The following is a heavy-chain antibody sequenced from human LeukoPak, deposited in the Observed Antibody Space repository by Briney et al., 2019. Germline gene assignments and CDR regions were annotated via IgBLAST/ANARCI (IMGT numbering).Heavy chain of an antibody. CDR3: ARDEYSSSWYLYFQH. V-gene: IGHV3-33*01. CDR1: GFTFSSYG. Sequence: GRSLRLSCAASGFTFSSYGMHWVRQAPGKGLEWVAVIWYDGSNKYYADSVKGRFTISRDNSKNTLYLQMNSLRAEDTAVYYCARDEYSSSWYLYFQHWGQGTLVTVSS. D-gene: IGHD6-13*01. CDR2: IWYDGSNK. J-gene: IGHJ1*01.